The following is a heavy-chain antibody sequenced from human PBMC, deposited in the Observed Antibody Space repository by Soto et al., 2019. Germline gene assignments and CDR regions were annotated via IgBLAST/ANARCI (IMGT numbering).Heavy chain of an antibody. CDR1: GFTFSSYA. J-gene: IGHJ4*02. CDR3: AKERYAVAGTYIDY. D-gene: IGHD6-19*01. V-gene: IGHV3-23*01. CDR2: ISGSGGSK. Sequence: EVQLLESGGNLVQPGGSLRLSCAASGFTFSSYAMSWVRQAPGKGLEWVSAISGSGGSKYYADSVKGRFTISRDSSKSTLYVQMNSLRAEDTAVYYCAKERYAVAGTYIDYWGKGTLVTVSS.